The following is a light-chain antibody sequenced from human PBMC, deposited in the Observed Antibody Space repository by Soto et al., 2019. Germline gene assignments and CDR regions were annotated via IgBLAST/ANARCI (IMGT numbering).Light chain of an antibody. J-gene: IGKJ1*01. CDR3: QQRRGGTRT. V-gene: IGKV3-11*01. CDR2: DSS. Sequence: TALTNWPCTLSFSPGESLTLPCRTSERIXSSLLAWHKQKPGQAPRLRXDDSSNRAIGSPASLSGSGSGTDFTRTISSQDPDEFVVYYLQQRRGGTRTFGQGTKVDI. CDR1: ERIXSS.